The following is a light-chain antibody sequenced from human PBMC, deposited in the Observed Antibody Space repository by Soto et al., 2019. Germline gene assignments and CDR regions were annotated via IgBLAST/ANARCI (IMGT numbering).Light chain of an antibody. CDR3: SSYAGSNNFV. J-gene: IGLJ1*01. Sequence: QSVLTQPPSASGSSGQSVTISCTGTSSDVGGYNYVSWYQQHPGRAPKLMISEVSKRPSGVPDRFSASKSGNTASLTVSGLQAEDEADYYCSSYAGSNNFVFGTGTKVTVL. CDR1: SSDVGGYNY. CDR2: EVS. V-gene: IGLV2-8*01.